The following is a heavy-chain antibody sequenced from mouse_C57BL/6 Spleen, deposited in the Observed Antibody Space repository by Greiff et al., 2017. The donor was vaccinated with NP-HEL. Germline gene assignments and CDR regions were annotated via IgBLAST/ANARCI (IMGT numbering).Heavy chain of an antibody. CDR3: ARGLRRVYFDY. Sequence: QVQLQQPGAELVMPGASVKLSCKASGYTFTSYWMHWVKQRPGQGLEWIGEIDPSDSYTNYNQKFKGKSTLTVDKSSSTAYMQLSSLTSEDSAVYYCARGLRRVYFDYWGQGTTLTVSS. J-gene: IGHJ2*01. CDR1: GYTFTSYW. CDR2: IDPSDSYT. D-gene: IGHD2-2*01. V-gene: IGHV1-69*01.